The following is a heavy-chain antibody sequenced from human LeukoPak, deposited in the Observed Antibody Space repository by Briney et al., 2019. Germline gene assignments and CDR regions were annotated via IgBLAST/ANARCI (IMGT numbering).Heavy chain of an antibody. J-gene: IGHJ4*02. V-gene: IGHV1-2*02. CDR1: GYTFTGYY. CDR3: ARATAENDY. CDR2: INPKSGGT. D-gene: IGHD1-14*01. Sequence: ASVKVSCKSSGYTFTGYYMHWVRPAPGQGLEWMGWINPKSGGTNYLQKFKGRATMTRDTSISTAYMELSRLRSDDTAVYYCARATAENDYWGQGTLVTVSS.